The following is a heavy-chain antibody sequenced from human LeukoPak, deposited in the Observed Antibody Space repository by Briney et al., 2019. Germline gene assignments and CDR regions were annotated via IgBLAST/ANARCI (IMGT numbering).Heavy chain of an antibody. V-gene: IGHV6-1*01. CDR3: ARSLRYFDWLYLPAGSGSWFDP. CDR1: GDIVSSNSAA. J-gene: IGHJ5*02. D-gene: IGHD3-9*01. Sequence: SQTLSLTCAISGDIVSSNSAAWNWIRQSPSRGLEWLGRTYYRSKCYNDYAVSVKSRITINPDTSKNQFFLQLNSVTPEDTAVYYCARSLRYFDWLYLPAGSGSWFDPWGQGTLVTVSS. CDR2: TYYRSKCYN.